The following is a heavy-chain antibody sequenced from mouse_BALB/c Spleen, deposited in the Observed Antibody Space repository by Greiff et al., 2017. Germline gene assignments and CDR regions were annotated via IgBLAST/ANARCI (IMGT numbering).Heavy chain of an antibody. CDR3: AREEERLRYFDV. CDR2: ISDGGSYT. D-gene: IGHD2-2*01. CDR1: GFTFSDYY. J-gene: IGHJ1*01. V-gene: IGHV5-4*02. Sequence: EVKVEESGGGLVKPGGSLKLSCAASGFTFSDYYMYWVRQTPEKRLEWVATISDGGSYTYYPDSVKGRFTISRDNAKNNLYLQMSSLKSEDSAMYYCAREEERLRYFDVWGAGTTVTVSS.